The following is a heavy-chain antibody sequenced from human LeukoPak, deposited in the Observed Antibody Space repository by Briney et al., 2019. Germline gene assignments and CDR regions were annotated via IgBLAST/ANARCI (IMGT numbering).Heavy chain of an antibody. CDR1: GFTFSSYS. CDR2: ISSSSSYI. V-gene: IGHV3-21*01. J-gene: IGHJ3*02. Sequence: GGSLRLPCAASGFTFSSYSMNWVRQAPGKGLEWVSSISSSSSYIYYADSVKGRFTISRDNAKNSLYLQMNSLRAEDTAVYYCARDLSPLLLWFESNDAFDIWGQGTMVTVSS. D-gene: IGHD3-10*01. CDR3: ARDLSPLLLWFESNDAFDI.